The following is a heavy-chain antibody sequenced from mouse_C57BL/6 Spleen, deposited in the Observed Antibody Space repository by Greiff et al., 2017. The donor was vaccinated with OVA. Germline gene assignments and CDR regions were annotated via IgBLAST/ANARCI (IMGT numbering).Heavy chain of an antibody. CDR2: INPNNGGT. CDR3: ARFDYDGDWYFDV. J-gene: IGHJ1*03. Sequence: VQLQQSGPELVKPGASVKISCKASGYTFTDYYMNWVKQSHGKSLEWIGDINPNNGGTSYNQKFKGKATLTVDKSSSTAYMELRSLASEDSAVYYGARFDYDGDWYFDVWGTGTTVTVSS. CDR1: GYTFTDYY. V-gene: IGHV1-26*01. D-gene: IGHD2-4*01.